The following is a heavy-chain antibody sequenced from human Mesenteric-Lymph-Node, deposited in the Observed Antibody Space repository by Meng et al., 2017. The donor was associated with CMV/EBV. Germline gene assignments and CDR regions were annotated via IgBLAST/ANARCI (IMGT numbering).Heavy chain of an antibody. Sequence: GSLRLSCTVSGGSISSYYWSWIRQPPGKGLEWIGYIYYSGSTKYNPSLRSRVTISVDTSKNQFSLKLSSVTAADTAVYYCARAFMVRGVILRYYFDYWGQGTLVTVSS. J-gene: IGHJ4*02. CDR3: ARAFMVRGVILRYYFDY. D-gene: IGHD3-10*01. V-gene: IGHV4-59*01. CDR1: GGSISSYY. CDR2: IYYSGST.